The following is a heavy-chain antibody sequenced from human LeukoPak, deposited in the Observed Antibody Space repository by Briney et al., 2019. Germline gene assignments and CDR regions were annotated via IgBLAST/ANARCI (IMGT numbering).Heavy chain of an antibody. Sequence: PGGSLRLSCAVSGITLSNYGMSWVRQAPGKGLEWVAGIGDNGGSTNYADSVKGRFTISRDNPKNTLYLQMNSLRAEDTAVYFCAKRGVVIRVILVGFHKEAYYFDSWGQGALVTVSS. V-gene: IGHV3-23*01. CDR1: GITLSNYG. CDR2: IGDNGGST. J-gene: IGHJ4*02. D-gene: IGHD3-22*01. CDR3: AKRGVVIRVILVGFHKEAYYFDS.